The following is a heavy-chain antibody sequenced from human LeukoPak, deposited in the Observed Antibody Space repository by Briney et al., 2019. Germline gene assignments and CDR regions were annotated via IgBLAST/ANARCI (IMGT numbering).Heavy chain of an antibody. J-gene: IGHJ4*02. V-gene: IGHV1-18*01. D-gene: IGHD3-22*01. CDR2: ISPYNGKT. CDR3: ARGYYYDSSGAQMGEWAGLH. Sequence: ASVKVTCKASGYTFDSFGINWVRQAPGQGLEWMVWISPYNGKTEYAQKTQGRVTMTTDTTTSTAYMELRSLRSDDTAVYYCARGYYYDSSGAQMGEWAGLHWGQGTLVTVSS. CDR1: GYTFDSFG.